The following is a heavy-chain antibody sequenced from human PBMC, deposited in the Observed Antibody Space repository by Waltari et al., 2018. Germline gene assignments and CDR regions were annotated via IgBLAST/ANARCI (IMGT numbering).Heavy chain of an antibody. CDR2: ISSSSSTI. J-gene: IGHJ4*02. CDR1: GFTFSSYS. CDR3: ARAPLWFGELDY. V-gene: IGHV3-48*01. D-gene: IGHD3-10*01. Sequence: EVQLVESGGGLVQPGGSLRLSCAASGFTFSSYSMNWVRQAPGKGLGWVSYISSSSSTISYADSVKGRFTISRDNAKNSLYLQMNSLRAEDTAVYYCARAPLWFGELDYWGQGTLVTVSS.